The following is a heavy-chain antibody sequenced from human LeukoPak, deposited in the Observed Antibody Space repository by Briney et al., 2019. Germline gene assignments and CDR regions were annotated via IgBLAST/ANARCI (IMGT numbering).Heavy chain of an antibody. CDR2: IYYSGST. D-gene: IGHD6-19*01. CDR3: ARLHPSGWFDY. V-gene: IGHV4-39*01. Sequence: PSETLSLTCTVSGGSISSSSYYWGWIRQPPGQGLEWIGSIYYSGSTYYNPSLKSRVTISVDTSKNQFSLKLSSVTAADTAVYYCARLHPSGWFDYWGQGTLVTVSS. CDR1: GGSISSSSYY. J-gene: IGHJ4*02.